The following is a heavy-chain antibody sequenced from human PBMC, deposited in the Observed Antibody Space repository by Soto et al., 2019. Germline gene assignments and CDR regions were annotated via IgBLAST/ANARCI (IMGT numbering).Heavy chain of an antibody. CDR1: GFTFSSYA. CDR3: ARDKQDEWYFDY. CDR2: ISYDGSNK. D-gene: IGHD2-8*01. J-gene: IGHJ4*02. V-gene: IGHV3-30-3*01. Sequence: GGSLRLSCAASGFTFSSYAMHWVRQAPGKGLEWVAVISYDGSNKYYADSVKGRFTISRDNSKNTLYLQMNSLRAEDTAVYYCARDKQDEWYFDYWGQGTLVTAPQ.